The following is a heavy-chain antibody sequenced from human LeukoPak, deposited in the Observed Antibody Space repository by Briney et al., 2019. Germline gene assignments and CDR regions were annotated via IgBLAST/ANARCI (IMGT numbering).Heavy chain of an antibody. Sequence: PGGSLRLSCAASGFTFSSYNMNWVRQAPGKGLEWVSSISSLSSYIYYADSVKGRFTISRDNAKNSLFLQMNSLRAEDTAVYYCARVSSYGSATYKDYWGQGTLVTVSS. CDR3: ARVSSYGSATYKDY. V-gene: IGHV3-21*01. D-gene: IGHD3-10*01. J-gene: IGHJ4*02. CDR1: GFTFSSYN. CDR2: ISSLSSYI.